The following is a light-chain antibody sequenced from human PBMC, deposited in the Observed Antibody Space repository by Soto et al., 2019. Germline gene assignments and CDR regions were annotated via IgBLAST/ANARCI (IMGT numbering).Light chain of an antibody. CDR1: QTVSSS. CDR3: QQYGSSEII. V-gene: IGKV3-11*01. J-gene: IGKJ5*01. Sequence: EIVLTQSPATLSLSPGERATLSCRASQTVSSSLAWYQQKPGQAPRLLIYEASNRATGIPARFSGSGSGADFTLTITRLEPEDFAVFYCQQYGSSEIIFGQGTRLEI. CDR2: EAS.